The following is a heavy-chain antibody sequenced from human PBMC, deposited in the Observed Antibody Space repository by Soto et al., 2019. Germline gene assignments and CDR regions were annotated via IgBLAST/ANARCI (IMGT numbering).Heavy chain of an antibody. CDR2: INHSGST. D-gene: IGHD2-2*01. CDR3: ARVRGGYCSSTSCPSPSPHFDY. J-gene: IGHJ4*02. Sequence: SETLSLTCVVSGGSLSGYYWSWIRQPPGKGLEWIGEINHSGSTNYNPSLKSRVTISVDTSKNQFSLKLSSVTAADTAVYYCARVRGGYCSSTSCPSPSPHFDYWGQGTLVTVSS. V-gene: IGHV4-34*01. CDR1: GGSLSGYY.